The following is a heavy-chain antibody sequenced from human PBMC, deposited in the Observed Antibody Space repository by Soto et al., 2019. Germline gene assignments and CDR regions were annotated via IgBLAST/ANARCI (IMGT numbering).Heavy chain of an antibody. J-gene: IGHJ3*02. V-gene: IGHV4-59*01. D-gene: IGHD1-1*01. Sequence: TSETLSLTCTVSGGSINSYFCTWIRQSPRKRLQWIGYIHYSGSANYNPPLQTRVTMSVDTSKTPFSLSLTSVTAADTAVYYCARMNQLAPKRNAFDIWGQGTMVTVSS. CDR1: GGSINSYF. CDR3: ARMNQLAPKRNAFDI. CDR2: IHYSGSA.